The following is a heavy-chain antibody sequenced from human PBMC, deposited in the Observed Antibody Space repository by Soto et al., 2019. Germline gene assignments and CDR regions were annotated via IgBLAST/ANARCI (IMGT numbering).Heavy chain of an antibody. D-gene: IGHD2-2*01. Sequence: SVKVSCKASGGTFSSYAISWVRQAPGQGLEWMGEIITIFGTAKYAQKFQGRVTITADESTSTAYMELSSLRSEDTAVYYCAGGYCSSTSCYYYAYYYYGMDVWGQGTTVTVSS. CDR3: AGGYCSSTSCYYYAYYYYGMDV. CDR2: IITIFGTA. V-gene: IGHV1-69*13. CDR1: GGTFSSYA. J-gene: IGHJ6*02.